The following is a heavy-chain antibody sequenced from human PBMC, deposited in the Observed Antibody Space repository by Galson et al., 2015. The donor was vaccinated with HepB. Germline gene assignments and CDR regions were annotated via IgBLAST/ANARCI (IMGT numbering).Heavy chain of an antibody. Sequence: CAISGDSLSSNHAVWNWLRQSPSRGLEWLGRTYYRSKWYIDYATSVRSRITINPDTSRNQFSLHLSSVTPEDTAVYYCAYGSDVWGQGTTVIVSS. CDR3: AYGSDV. CDR1: GDSLSSNHAV. J-gene: IGHJ6*02. CDR2: TYYRSKWYI. V-gene: IGHV6-1*01.